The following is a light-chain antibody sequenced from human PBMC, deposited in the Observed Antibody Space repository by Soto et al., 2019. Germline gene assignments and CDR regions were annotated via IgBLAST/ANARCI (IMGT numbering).Light chain of an antibody. J-gene: IGLJ3*02. V-gene: IGLV2-14*01. Sequence: QSVLTQPASVSGSPGQSMTISCIGTNRDVGSYNLVSWYQQRPGEAPKLIISEVRNRPSGISYRFTGSKSGNTASLTISGLQAEDEADYYCSSYTTTSTLVFGGGTKLTVL. CDR1: NRDVGSYNL. CDR3: SSYTTTSTLV. CDR2: EVR.